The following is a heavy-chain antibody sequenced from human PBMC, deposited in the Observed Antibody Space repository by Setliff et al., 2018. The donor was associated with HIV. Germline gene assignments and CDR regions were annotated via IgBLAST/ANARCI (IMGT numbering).Heavy chain of an antibody. D-gene: IGHD1-26*01. CDR2: VSFEGGNK. V-gene: IGHV3-30-3*01. Sequence: GGSLRLSCAASTFPFSNYDIQWVRQAPGKGLEWVAFVSFEGGNKYYADSVKGRFTISRDISKNTVYLQMNSLRPEDTAVYFCVRGDVAFLGVLSPLAVWGQGTVVTVSS. CDR3: VRGDVAFLGVLSPLAV. J-gene: IGHJ3*01. CDR1: TFPFSNYD.